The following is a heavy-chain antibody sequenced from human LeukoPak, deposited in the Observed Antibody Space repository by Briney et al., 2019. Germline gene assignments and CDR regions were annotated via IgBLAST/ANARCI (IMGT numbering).Heavy chain of an antibody. CDR3: ARDSMAYDTPQGVDY. D-gene: IGHD3-22*01. CDR2: ISSSGSTI. CDR1: GFTFSDYY. J-gene: IGHJ4*02. V-gene: IGHV3-11*01. Sequence: GGSLRLSCAASGFTFSDYYMSWIRQAPGKGLEWVSYISSSGSTIYYADSVKGRFTISRDNAKNSLYLQMNSLRAEDTAVYYCARDSMAYDTPQGVDYWGQGTMVTVSS.